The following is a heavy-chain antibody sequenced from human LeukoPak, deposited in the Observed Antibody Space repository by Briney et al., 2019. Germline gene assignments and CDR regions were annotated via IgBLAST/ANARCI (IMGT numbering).Heavy chain of an antibody. Sequence: GGSLRLSCAASGFTFSDFWMSWVRQAPGKGLEYVANTNEAGGDKYYVDSVKGRFTISRDNSKNSLSLQMNSLTAEDTAIYYCAIATTGRGAFGSWGQGTLVSVSS. CDR1: GFTFSDFW. CDR3: AIATTGRGAFGS. J-gene: IGHJ4*02. D-gene: IGHD1-1*01. V-gene: IGHV3-7*01. CDR2: TNEAGGDK.